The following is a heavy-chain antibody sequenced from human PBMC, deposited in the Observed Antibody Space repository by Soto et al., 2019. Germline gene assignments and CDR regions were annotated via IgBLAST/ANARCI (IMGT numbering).Heavy chain of an antibody. CDR2: INHSGST. CDR3: ARRSGYYRTYYFDY. D-gene: IGHD3-22*01. J-gene: IGHJ4*02. Sequence: SETLSLTCAVYGGSFSGYYWSWIRQPPGKGLEWIGEINHSGSTNYNPSLKSRVTISVDTSKDQFSLKLSSVTAADTAVYYCARRSGYYRTYYFDYWGQGTLVTVPQ. CDR1: GGSFSGYY. V-gene: IGHV4-34*01.